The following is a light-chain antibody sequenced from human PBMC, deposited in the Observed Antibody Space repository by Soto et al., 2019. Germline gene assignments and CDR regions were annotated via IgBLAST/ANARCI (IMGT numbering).Light chain of an antibody. CDR3: SSYAGSNNVI. CDR2: KFR. Sequence: QSALTQPPSASGSPGQSVTISCTGAANNVGGYNYVSWYQQHPGKAPKLILSKFRERPSGVPDRFSGSKSGNTASLTVSGLQAEDEADYYCSSYAGSNNVIFGGGTKVTVL. CDR1: ANNVGGYNY. J-gene: IGLJ2*01. V-gene: IGLV2-8*01.